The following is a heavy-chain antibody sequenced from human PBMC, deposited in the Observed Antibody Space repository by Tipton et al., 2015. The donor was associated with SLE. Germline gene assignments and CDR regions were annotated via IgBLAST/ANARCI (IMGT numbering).Heavy chain of an antibody. Sequence: RSLRLSCAASGFTFSSYGMHWVRQAPGMGLEWVAFIRYDGSNKYYADSVKGRFTISRDNSKNTLYLQMNSLRAEDTAVYYCARDRRGYSGYDGYNWFDPWGQGTLVTVSS. D-gene: IGHD5-12*01. J-gene: IGHJ5*02. CDR2: IRYDGSNK. CDR1: GFTFSSYG. CDR3: ARDRRGYSGYDGYNWFDP. V-gene: IGHV3-33*01.